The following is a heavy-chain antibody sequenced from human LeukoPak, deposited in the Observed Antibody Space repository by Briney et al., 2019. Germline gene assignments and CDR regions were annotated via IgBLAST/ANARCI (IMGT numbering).Heavy chain of an antibody. CDR1: GYSISSSNW. V-gene: IGHV4-28*01. Sequence: PSDTLSLTFAVSGYSISSSNWWGWIRQPPGKGLEWIGYIYYSGSTYYNPSLKSRVTMSVDTSKNQFSLKLSSVTAVDTAVYYCATRSGEDAFDIWGQGTMVTVSS. J-gene: IGHJ3*02. CDR3: ATRSGEDAFDI. D-gene: IGHD3-3*01. CDR2: IYYSGST.